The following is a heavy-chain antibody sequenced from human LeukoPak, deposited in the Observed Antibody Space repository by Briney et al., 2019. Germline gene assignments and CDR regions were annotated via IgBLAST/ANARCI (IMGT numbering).Heavy chain of an antibody. J-gene: IGHJ4*02. CDR3: AKDLMIAVAGTWYDY. CDR2: INWNGGDT. V-gene: IGHV3-20*04. D-gene: IGHD6-19*01. Sequence: GGSLRLSCEASGFTFDDYGMTWVRQGPGKGLEWVSGINWNGGDTKYAESVKGRFTISRDNAKNTLYPQMNSLRAEDTAVYYCAKDLMIAVAGTWYDYWGQGTLVTVSS. CDR1: GFTFDDYG.